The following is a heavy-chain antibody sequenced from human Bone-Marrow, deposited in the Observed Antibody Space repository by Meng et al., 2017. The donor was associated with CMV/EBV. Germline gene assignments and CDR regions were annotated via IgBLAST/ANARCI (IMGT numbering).Heavy chain of an antibody. J-gene: IGHJ4*02. CDR3: AKLNGQMAAHF. Sequence: GESLKISCKASGYRFTNYWIGWVRQMPGKGLECMGIIYPGDSDTRYSPSFQGQVTISADKSITTAYLQWSSLKASDTAMYYCAKLNGQMAAHFWGQGTRVTVSS. V-gene: IGHV5-51*01. CDR2: IYPGDSDT. D-gene: IGHD5-24*01. CDR1: GYRFTNYW.